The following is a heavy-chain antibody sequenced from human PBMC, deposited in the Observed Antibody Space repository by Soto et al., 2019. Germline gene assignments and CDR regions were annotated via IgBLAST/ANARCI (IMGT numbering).Heavy chain of an antibody. V-gene: IGHV3-23*01. CDR3: AHPRGYGVFDAVDI. CDR1: GFFFSTYA. D-gene: IGHD4-17*01. CDR2: ISSSGDSA. J-gene: IGHJ3*02. Sequence: GGSLRLSCAASGFFFSTYAMNWVRQAPGKGLEWVSAISSSGDSAYYAESVRGRFTISRDNSINTLYLQMRSLRTEDTAVYYCAHPRGYGVFDAVDIWGQGTMVTVSS.